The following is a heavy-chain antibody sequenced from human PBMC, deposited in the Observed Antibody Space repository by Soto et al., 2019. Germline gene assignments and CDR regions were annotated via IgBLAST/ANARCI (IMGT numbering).Heavy chain of an antibody. Sequence: GGSLRLSCAASGFTFSSYSMNWVRQAPGKGLEWVSYISSSSSTIYYADSVKGRFTISRDNAKNSLYLQMSSLRDEDTAVYYCARDTQDDFWSGYYRDYWGQGT. J-gene: IGHJ4*02. V-gene: IGHV3-48*02. CDR3: ARDTQDDFWSGYYRDY. D-gene: IGHD3-3*01. CDR2: ISSSSSTI. CDR1: GFTFSSYS.